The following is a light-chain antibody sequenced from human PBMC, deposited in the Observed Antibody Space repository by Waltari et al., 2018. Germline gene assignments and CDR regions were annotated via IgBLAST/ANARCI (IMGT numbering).Light chain of an antibody. Sequence: EIVMTQSPATLSVSPGERATLSCRASQSVSSNFAWYQQKPGQAPRLLIYGASTRATGIPARFSGSGSGTDFTLTISSLQSEDFALYYCQQYNKWPPWAFGQGTKVEIK. CDR3: QQYNKWPPWA. CDR2: GAS. V-gene: IGKV3-15*01. CDR1: QSVSSN. J-gene: IGKJ1*01.